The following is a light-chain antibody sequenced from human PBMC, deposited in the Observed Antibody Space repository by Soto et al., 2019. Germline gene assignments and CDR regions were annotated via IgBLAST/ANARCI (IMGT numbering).Light chain of an antibody. CDR2: KAS. CDR1: QSISSW. J-gene: IGKJ1*01. V-gene: IGKV1-5*03. Sequence: DIQMTQSPSTLSASVGDRVTITCRASQSISSWLAWYQQKPGTAPNLLICKASTLQSGVPSRFSGSGSGTEFTLTISSLQPYDSATYYSQQYNYNWTFGQGTKFDIK. CDR3: QQYNYNWT.